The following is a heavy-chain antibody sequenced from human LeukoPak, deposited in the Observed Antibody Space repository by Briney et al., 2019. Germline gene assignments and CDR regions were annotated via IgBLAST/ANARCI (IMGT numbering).Heavy chain of an antibody. CDR2: ISGSGGST. J-gene: IGHJ4*02. D-gene: IGHD3-22*01. V-gene: IGHV3-23*01. Sequence: GGSLRLSCAASGFTFSSYAMSWVRQAPGKGLEWVSAISGSGGSTYYADSVKGRFTISRDNSKNTPYLQMNSLRAEDTAVYYCAYYYDSSGYFYWGQGTLVTVSS. CDR3: AYYYDSSGYFY. CDR1: GFTFSSYA.